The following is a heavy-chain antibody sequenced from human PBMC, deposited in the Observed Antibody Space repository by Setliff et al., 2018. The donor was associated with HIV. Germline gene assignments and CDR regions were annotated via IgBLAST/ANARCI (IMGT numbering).Heavy chain of an antibody. CDR2: INPSDGIP. V-gene: IGHV1-46*01. Sequence: GASVKVSCKASGFSFSRHYMHWVRQAPGEGLEWVAMINPSDGIPSYAQKFQDRVVVTRDTSRSIVYVELSSLLSEDTAVYFCTRAFPPMIPAAFDIWGLGTLVTVSS. J-gene: IGHJ3*02. CDR1: GFSFSRHY. CDR3: TRAFPPMIPAAFDI. D-gene: IGHD3-16*01.